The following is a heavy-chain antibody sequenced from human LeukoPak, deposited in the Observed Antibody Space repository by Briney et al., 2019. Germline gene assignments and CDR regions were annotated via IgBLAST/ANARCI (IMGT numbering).Heavy chain of an antibody. CDR2: LSASGGST. CDR3: AKGNDDILTGFDY. V-gene: IGHV3-23*01. J-gene: IGHJ4*02. Sequence: PGGSLRLSCAASGFTFNTYAMTWVRQAPGKGLEWVSHLSASGGSTYYADSVKGRFTISRDNSRNTLHLQMRSLRVEDTAVYYCAKGNDDILTGFDYWGQGTLVTVSS. D-gene: IGHD3-9*01. CDR1: GFTFNTYA.